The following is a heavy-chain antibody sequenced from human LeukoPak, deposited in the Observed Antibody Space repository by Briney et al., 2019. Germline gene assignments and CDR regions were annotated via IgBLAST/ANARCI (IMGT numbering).Heavy chain of an antibody. CDR1: GYTFTSHY. CDR2: INPSGSST. J-gene: IGHJ4*02. D-gene: IGHD5-18*01. CDR3: AREGYSYGENFDY. V-gene: IGHV1-46*01. Sequence: ASVKVSCKASGYTFTSHYMHWVRQAPGQGLEWMGLINPSGSSTLYAQKFQGRVTMTTDTSTSTAYMELRSLRSDDTAVYYCAREGYSYGENFDYWGQGTLVTVSS.